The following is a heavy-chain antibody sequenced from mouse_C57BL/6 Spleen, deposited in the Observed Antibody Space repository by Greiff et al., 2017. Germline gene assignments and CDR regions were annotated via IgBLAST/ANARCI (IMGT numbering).Heavy chain of an antibody. D-gene: IGHD2-4*01. V-gene: IGHV5-17*01. CDR2: ISSGSSTI. CDR1: GFTFSDYG. J-gene: IGHJ4*01. Sequence: EVKVVESGGGLVKPGGSLKLSCAASGFTFSDYGMHWVRQAPEKGLEWVAYISSGSSTIYYADTVKGRFTISRDNAKNTLFLQMTSLRSEDTAMYYCARRYDYGDAMDDWGQGTSVTVSS. CDR3: ARRYDYGDAMDD.